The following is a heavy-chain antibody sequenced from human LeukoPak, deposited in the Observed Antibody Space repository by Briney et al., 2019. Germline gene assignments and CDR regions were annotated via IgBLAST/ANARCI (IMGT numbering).Heavy chain of an antibody. CDR3: ARGGYYYGSGSRNWFDP. V-gene: IGHV1-8*03. D-gene: IGHD3-10*01. CDR1: GYTFTNYE. CDR2: MNPNSGNT. J-gene: IGHJ5*02. Sequence: ASVKVSCKASGYTFTNYEINWLRQATGQGLECMGWMNPNSGNTSSAQKFQGRVTITRDTSITTVYMELRSLTSEDTAFYYCARGGYYYGSGSRNWFDPWGQGTLVTVSS.